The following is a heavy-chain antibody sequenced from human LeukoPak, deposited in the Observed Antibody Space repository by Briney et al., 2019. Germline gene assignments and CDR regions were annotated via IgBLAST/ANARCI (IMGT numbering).Heavy chain of an antibody. D-gene: IGHD3-22*01. V-gene: IGHV1-69*13. CDR3: SCNYYDSSGYLKSFDY. J-gene: IGHJ4*02. CDR2: IIPIFGTA. Sequence: SVKVSCKASGGTFSSYTISWVRQAPGQGLEWMGSIIPIFGTANYAQKFQGRVTITADESTSTAYMELSSLRSEDTAVYYCSCNYYDSSGYLKSFDYWGQGTLVTVSS. CDR1: GGTFSSYT.